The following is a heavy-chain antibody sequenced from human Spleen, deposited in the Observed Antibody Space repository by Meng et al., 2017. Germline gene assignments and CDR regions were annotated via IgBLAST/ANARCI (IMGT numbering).Heavy chain of an antibody. CDR2: ISVSNGNT. Sequence: ASVKVSCKASGYTLMNNGFSWVRQAPGQGLEWMGWISVSNGNTHYAQKFKDRVSMTTDTSTNTAYMELSGLRSDDTAMYYCARDEDISAAGKLFGDYWGQGTLVTVSS. V-gene: IGHV1-18*01. D-gene: IGHD6-25*01. CDR3: ARDEDISAAGKLFGDY. J-gene: IGHJ4*02. CDR1: GYTLMNNG.